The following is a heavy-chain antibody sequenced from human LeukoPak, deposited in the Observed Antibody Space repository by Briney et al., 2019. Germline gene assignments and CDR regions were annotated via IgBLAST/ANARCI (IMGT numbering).Heavy chain of an antibody. J-gene: IGHJ5*02. V-gene: IGHV1-69*05. D-gene: IGHD6-13*01. CDR3: ARVRIAAASWFDP. Sequence: SVKVSCKASGGTFISYAISWVRQAPGQGLEWMGGIIPIFGTANYAQKFQGRVTITTDESTSTAYMELSSLRSEDTAVYYCARVRIAAASWFDPWGQGTLVTVSS. CDR2: IIPIFGTA. CDR1: GGTFISYA.